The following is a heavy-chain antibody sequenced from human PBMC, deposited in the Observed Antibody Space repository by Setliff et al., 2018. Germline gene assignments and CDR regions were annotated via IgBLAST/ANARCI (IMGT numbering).Heavy chain of an antibody. CDR1: GDSISGDY. V-gene: IGHV4-59*01. CDR3: ARTRYGLGGRPY. D-gene: IGHD2-15*01. Sequence: PSETLSLTCTVSGDSISGDYWSWIRQPPGKGLEWIGFIHYSGSTNYNPSLKSRVTISLDTPKNQFSLRLSSVTAADTAVYYCARTRYGLGGRPYWGQGTLVPSPQ. J-gene: IGHJ4*02. CDR2: IHYSGST.